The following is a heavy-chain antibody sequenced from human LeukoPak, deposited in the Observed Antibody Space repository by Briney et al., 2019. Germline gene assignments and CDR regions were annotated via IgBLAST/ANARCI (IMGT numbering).Heavy chain of an antibody. Sequence: PGGSLRLSCAASAFTFDDYAVHWVRQAPGKGLEWVSLSSWDGGSTHYAYSVKGRFTISRDNSKNSLYLQMNSLRAEDTALYYCAKDVRGSTSWYGLDYWGQGTLVTVSS. J-gene: IGHJ4*02. V-gene: IGHV3-43D*03. CDR1: AFTFDDYA. CDR2: SSWDGGST. D-gene: IGHD2-2*01. CDR3: AKDVRGSTSWYGLDY.